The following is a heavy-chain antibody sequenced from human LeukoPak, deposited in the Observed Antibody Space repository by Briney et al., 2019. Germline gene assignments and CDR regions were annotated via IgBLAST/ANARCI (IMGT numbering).Heavy chain of an antibody. CDR3: ARSGPISLRF. CDR1: GYSFTDYD. Sequence: ASVKVSCTTSGYSFTDYDIHWVRQAPGQGLEWMGWMNPKTDNTEYAQKFQGRVTLTWTTSISTAYMELSSLKPEDTAVYFCARSGPISLRFWGQGTLVTVSS. D-gene: IGHD2/OR15-2a*01. CDR2: MNPKTDNT. V-gene: IGHV1-8*01. J-gene: IGHJ4*02.